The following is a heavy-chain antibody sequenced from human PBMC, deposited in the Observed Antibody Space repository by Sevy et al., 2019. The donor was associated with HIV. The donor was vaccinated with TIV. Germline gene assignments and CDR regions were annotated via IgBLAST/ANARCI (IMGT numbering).Heavy chain of an antibody. CDR1: GFTFSSYG. V-gene: IGHV3-33*01. Sequence: GGSLRLSCAASGFTFSSYGMHWVRQAPGTGLEWVAVIWYDGSNKYYADSVKGRFTISRDNSKNTLYLQMNSLRAEDTAVYYCARSNEITMIVVVTPPDYWGQRTLVTVSS. J-gene: IGHJ4*02. CDR2: IWYDGSNK. D-gene: IGHD3-22*01. CDR3: ARSNEITMIVVVTPPDY.